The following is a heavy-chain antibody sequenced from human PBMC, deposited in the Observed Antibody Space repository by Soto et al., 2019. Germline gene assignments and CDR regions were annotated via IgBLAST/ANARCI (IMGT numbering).Heavy chain of an antibody. CDR1: GFTFSSYG. V-gene: IGHV3-30*03. Sequence: HPGGSLRLSCATSGFTFSSYGMHWVRQAPGKGLEWLAIISYDGSNKYYADSVKGRFTISRDNSKNTLYLQMNSLRAEDTAVYYCARDLRYYDSSGYYGGYYFDYWGQGTLVTVSS. CDR2: ISYDGSNK. J-gene: IGHJ4*02. CDR3: ARDLRYYDSSGYYGGYYFDY. D-gene: IGHD3-22*01.